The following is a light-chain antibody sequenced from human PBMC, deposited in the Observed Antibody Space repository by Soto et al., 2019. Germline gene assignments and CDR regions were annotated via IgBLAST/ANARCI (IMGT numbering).Light chain of an antibody. CDR3: RQRALCPRT. Sequence: EIVLTQSPFTLSLFPGERATLSCRASQNVGSYLAWYQQKPGQAPRLLIYYGSNRAPGIPARFSGSQSGTEFSLTTSSIVHEDFAVYHCRQRALCPRTFGQGTKLEIK. V-gene: IGKV3-11*01. CDR2: YGS. J-gene: IGKJ2*01. CDR1: QNVGSY.